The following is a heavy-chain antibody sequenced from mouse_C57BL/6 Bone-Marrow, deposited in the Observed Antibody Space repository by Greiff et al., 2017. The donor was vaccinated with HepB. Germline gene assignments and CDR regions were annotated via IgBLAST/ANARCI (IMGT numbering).Heavy chain of an antibody. CDR1: GYAFSSSW. D-gene: IGHD2-5*01. CDR3: ARYYYSNYYAMDY. CDR2: IYPGDGDT. J-gene: IGHJ4*01. Sequence: VKLQESGPELVKPGASVKISCKASGYAFSSSWMNWVKQRPGKGLEWIGRIYPGDGDTNYNGKFKGKATLTADKSSSTAYMQLSSLTSEDSAVYFCARYYYSNYYAMDYWGQGTSVTVSS. V-gene: IGHV1-82*01.